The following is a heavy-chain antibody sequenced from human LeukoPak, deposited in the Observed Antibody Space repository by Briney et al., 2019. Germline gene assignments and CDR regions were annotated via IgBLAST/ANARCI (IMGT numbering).Heavy chain of an antibody. D-gene: IGHD3-22*01. CDR3: ARAVYYYDSSGYYYENAFDI. CDR2: IIPIFGTA. J-gene: IGHJ3*02. CDR1: GGTFSSYA. V-gene: IGHV1-69*05. Sequence: ASVKVSCKASGGTFSSYAISWVRQAPGQGLEWMGGIIPIFGTANYAQKFQGRVTITTDESTSTAYMELSSLRSEDTAVYYCARAVYYYDSSGYYYENAFDIWGQGTMVTVSS.